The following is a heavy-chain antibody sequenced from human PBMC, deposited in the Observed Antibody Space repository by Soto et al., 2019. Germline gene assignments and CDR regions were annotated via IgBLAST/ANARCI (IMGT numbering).Heavy chain of an antibody. CDR1: GASMRSYF. D-gene: IGHD2-21*02. CDR3: ATTVVLTSTRRGFDAFDV. V-gene: IGHV4-59*01. J-gene: IGHJ3*01. CDR2: VSYSGSA. Sequence: QVQLQESGPGLVKPSETLSLACAVSGASMRSYFWSWVRQPPGKGLEWIGSVSYSGSANYNPSLKSRVTISLDASKNQFSLRLSSVTAADTAVYYCATTVVLTSTRRGFDAFDVWGQGTMVTVSS.